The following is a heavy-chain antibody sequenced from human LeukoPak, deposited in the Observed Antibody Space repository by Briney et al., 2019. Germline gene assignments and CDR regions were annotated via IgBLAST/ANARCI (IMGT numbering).Heavy chain of an antibody. CDR1: GFTFSDYS. J-gene: IGHJ4*02. CDR2: IGGSSRSG. CDR3: AREISAGGFDY. D-gene: IGHD6-13*01. Sequence: GGSLRLSCAASGFTFSDYSMDWVRQAPGRGLEWVSSIGGSSRSGFYADSMKGRFTISRDNTRNSLYLQMNSLRAEDTAVYYCAREISAGGFDYWGQGTLVAVSS. V-gene: IGHV3-21*01.